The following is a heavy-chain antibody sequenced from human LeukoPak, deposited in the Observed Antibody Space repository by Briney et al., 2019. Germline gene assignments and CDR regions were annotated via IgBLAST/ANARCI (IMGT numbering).Heavy chain of an antibody. D-gene: IGHD6-19*01. J-gene: IGHJ4*02. CDR2: IRSDGSNK. CDR3: ARILDSAWGELGY. CDR1: GYTFTSYY. V-gene: IGHV3-30*02. Sequence: SCKASGYTFTSYYMHWVRQAPGKGLEWVAFIRSDGSNKYYADSVKGRFTISRDNSRNTLYLQMNSLRAEDTAVYYCARILDSAWGELGYWGQGTLVTVSS.